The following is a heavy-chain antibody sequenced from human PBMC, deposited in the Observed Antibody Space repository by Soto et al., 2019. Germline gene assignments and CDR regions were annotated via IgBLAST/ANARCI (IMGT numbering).Heavy chain of an antibody. V-gene: IGHV4-34*01. J-gene: IGHJ4*02. CDR3: ARGLMSGSYHSGGWYYFDY. CDR1: GGSFSGYI. Sequence: QVQLQQWGAGLLKPSETLSLTCAVYGGSFSGYIWSWIRQPPGKGLQWIGQINHSGSTNYNPSLTTRVTISLPTSASQFSLELSSVTAEDTAVYYCARGLMSGSYHSGGWYYFDYWGQGTLVTVSS. CDR2: INHSGST. D-gene: IGHD1-26*01.